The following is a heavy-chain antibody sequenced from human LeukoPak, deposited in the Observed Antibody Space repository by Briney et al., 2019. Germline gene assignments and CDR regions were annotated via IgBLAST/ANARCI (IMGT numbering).Heavy chain of an antibody. D-gene: IGHD3-10*01. CDR3: AKDPDYYGSGSYSFDY. J-gene: IGHJ4*02. Sequence: PGGSLRLSCAASGFTFSTYGMHWVRQAPGKGLEWVTSIHYDGTNKYYADSAKGRFTISRDNSKNTLYLQMNSLRAEDTAVYYCAKDPDYYGSGSYSFDYWGQETLVTVSS. CDR1: GFTFSTYG. CDR2: IHYDGTNK. V-gene: IGHV3-30*02.